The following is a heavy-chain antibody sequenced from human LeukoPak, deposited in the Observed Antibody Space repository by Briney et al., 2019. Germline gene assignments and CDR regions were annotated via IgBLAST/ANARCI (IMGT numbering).Heavy chain of an antibody. CDR3: ARSNLVGATKTPFGY. Sequence: ASVKVSCKASGYTFTGYYMHWVRQAPGQGLEWMGWINPNSGGTNYAQKFQGRVTMTRDTSISTAYMELSRLRSDDTAVYYCARSNLVGATKTPFGYWGQGTLVTFSS. CDR2: INPNSGGT. J-gene: IGHJ4*02. D-gene: IGHD1-26*01. V-gene: IGHV1-2*02. CDR1: GYTFTGYY.